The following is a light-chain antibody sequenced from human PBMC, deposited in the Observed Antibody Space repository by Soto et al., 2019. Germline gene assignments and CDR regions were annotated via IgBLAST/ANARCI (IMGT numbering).Light chain of an antibody. V-gene: IGKV4-1*01. Sequence: DIVMTQSPDSLAVSLGERATINCKSSQSVLYSSNNKNYLAWYQQKPGQPPKLLIYWASTRESGVPDRFSGSGSGTDFTLTISSLQAEDLAVYYCHQYYSTPPYTFGQGTKLEIK. CDR1: QSVLYSSNNKNY. CDR2: WAS. CDR3: HQYYSTPPYT. J-gene: IGKJ2*01.